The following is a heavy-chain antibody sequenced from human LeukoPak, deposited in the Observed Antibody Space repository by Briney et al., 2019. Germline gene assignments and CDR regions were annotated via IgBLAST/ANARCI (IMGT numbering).Heavy chain of an antibody. CDR3: ARVKHYIWGSYRYVWFDP. D-gene: IGHD3-16*02. CDR2: INHSGST. CDR1: GGSFSGYY. J-gene: IGHJ5*02. Sequence: KSSETLSLTCAVYGGSFSGYYWSWIGQPPGKGLEWIGEINHSGSTNYNPSLKSRVTISVDTSKNQFSLKLSSVTAADTAVYYCARVKHYIWGSYRYVWFDPWGQGTLVTVSS. V-gene: IGHV4-34*01.